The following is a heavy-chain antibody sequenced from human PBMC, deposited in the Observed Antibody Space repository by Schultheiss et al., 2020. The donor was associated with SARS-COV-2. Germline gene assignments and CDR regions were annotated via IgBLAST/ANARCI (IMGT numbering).Heavy chain of an antibody. D-gene: IGHD4/OR15-4a*01. CDR1: ASTFDSFD. V-gene: IGHV3-30*03. CDR3: ARGRGDYGYHGMDV. CDR2: ISYHGKSI. Sequence: GGSLRLSCAVSASTFDSFDMHWVRQAPGKGLEWLAVISYHGKSIHYADSVRGRFTISRDNAKNSLYLQMNSLRAEDTAVYYCARGRGDYGYHGMDVWGQGTTVTVSS. J-gene: IGHJ6*02.